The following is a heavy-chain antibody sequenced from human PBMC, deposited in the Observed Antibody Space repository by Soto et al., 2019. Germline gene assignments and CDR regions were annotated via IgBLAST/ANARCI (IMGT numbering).Heavy chain of an antibody. CDR2: ISNDGSNK. Sequence: QVQLVESGGGVVQPGRSLRLSCAASGFTFSSYAMHWVRQAPGKGLEWVAVISNDGSNKYYADSVKGRFTISRDNSKNTLYLQMNSLRAEDTAVYYCARVPITIFGGGMDVWGQGTTVTVSS. CDR3: ARVPITIFGGGMDV. J-gene: IGHJ6*02. CDR1: GFTFSSYA. V-gene: IGHV3-30-3*01. D-gene: IGHD3-3*01.